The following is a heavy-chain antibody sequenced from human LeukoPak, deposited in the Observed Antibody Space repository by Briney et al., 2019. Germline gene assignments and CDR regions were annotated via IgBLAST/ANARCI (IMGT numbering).Heavy chain of an antibody. CDR1: GYTFTSYD. J-gene: IGHJ6*04. CDR3: ARGLNWNGGNVDV. D-gene: IGHD1-1*01. V-gene: IGHV1-8*01. Sequence: GASVKVSCKASGYTFTSYDINWVRQATGQGLEWMGWVNPNSGNTGYAQKFQDRVIMTRNTSISTVSMELSSLRSDDTAVYYCARGLNWNGGNVDVWGKGTTVTVSS. CDR2: VNPNSGNT.